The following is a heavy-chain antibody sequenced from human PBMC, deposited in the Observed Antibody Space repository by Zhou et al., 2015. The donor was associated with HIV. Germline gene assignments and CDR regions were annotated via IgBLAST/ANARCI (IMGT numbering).Heavy chain of an antibody. J-gene: IGHJ2*01. V-gene: IGHV3-30*03. CDR1: GFTFDRFG. CDR2: VSNDGSTL. CDR3: ARDPTPAFRGWYFDL. Sequence: QVYLVESGGGVIQPGTSLRLSCIGSGFTFDRFGIHWVRQAPGKGLEWVAVVSNDGSTLYYADSVKGRFTVSRDNSNNIVYLEMSGLRDEDTALYYCARDPTPAFRGWYFDLWGRGTLITVSS. D-gene: IGHD3-3*02.